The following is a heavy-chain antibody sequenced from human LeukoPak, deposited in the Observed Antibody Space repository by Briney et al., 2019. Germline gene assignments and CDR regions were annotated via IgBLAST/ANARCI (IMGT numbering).Heavy chain of an antibody. V-gene: IGHV3-30*02. CDR2: IRYDGSNK. D-gene: IGHD2-2*01. CDR3: AKDVLGYCSSTSCL. J-gene: IGHJ4*02. CDR1: GFTFSSYG. Sequence: PGGSLRLSCAVSGFTFSSYGMHWVRQAPGKGLEWVAFIRYDGSNKYYADSVKGRFTISRDNSKNTLYLQMNSLRAEDTAVYYCAKDVLGYCSSTSCLWGQGTLVTVSS.